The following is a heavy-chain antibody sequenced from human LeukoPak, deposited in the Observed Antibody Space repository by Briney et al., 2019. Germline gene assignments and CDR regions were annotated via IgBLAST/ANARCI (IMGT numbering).Heavy chain of an antibody. V-gene: IGHV3-30*03. Sequence: GGSLRLSCAASGFIFDHYGMYWVRQAPGKGLQWVAIISYDGDKKEYTDPVKGRLTISRDNSKNTLSLQMNSLRAEDTALYYCARGALAAGERLKNNWFDPWGQGTLVTVSS. CDR3: ARGALAAGERLKNNWFDP. J-gene: IGHJ5*02. CDR2: ISYDGDKK. CDR1: GFIFDHYG. D-gene: IGHD6-13*01.